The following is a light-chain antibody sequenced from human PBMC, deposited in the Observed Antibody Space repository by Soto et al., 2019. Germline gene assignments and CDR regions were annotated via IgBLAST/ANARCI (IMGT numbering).Light chain of an antibody. CDR2: VNN. CDR3: QSYDDTLSGSGV. CDR1: SSNVGAASD. Sequence: QSVPTQPPSVSGAPGQRVTISCSGSSSNVGAASDVYWYQQLPGTAPRLLISVNNKRPSGVPDRFSGSKSGTSASLAITGLRPEDGADYYCQSYDDTLSGSGVFGTGTKVTVL. V-gene: IGLV1-40*01. J-gene: IGLJ1*01.